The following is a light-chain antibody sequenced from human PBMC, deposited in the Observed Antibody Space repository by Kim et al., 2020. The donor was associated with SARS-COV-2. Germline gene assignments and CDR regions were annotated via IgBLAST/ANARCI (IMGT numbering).Light chain of an antibody. V-gene: IGKV6-21*01. Sequence: SVAPMETVTITCRASQSVGSSVHWYQQKPYQSPKLLIKYTSQSFSGVPSRFSGSGSGTDFTLTIDSLEAEDAATYYCHQSSSLPYSFGQGTKLEI. J-gene: IGKJ2*03. CDR2: YTS. CDR3: HQSSSLPYS. CDR1: QSVGSS.